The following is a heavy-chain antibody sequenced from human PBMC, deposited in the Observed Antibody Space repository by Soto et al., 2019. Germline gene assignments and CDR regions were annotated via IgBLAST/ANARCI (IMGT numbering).Heavy chain of an antibody. CDR3: AGIGYCSSASCGYFDY. V-gene: IGHV2-70*11. D-gene: IGHD2-2*03. J-gene: IGHJ4*02. Sequence: SGPTLVNPTQTLTLTCTFSGFSLSTSGMCVSWIRQPPGKALEWLARIDWDDDKYYSTSLKTRLTISKDTSTNQVVLTMTNMDPVDTAAYYCAGIGYCSSASCGYFDYWGQGTLVTVSS. CDR1: GFSLSTSGMC. CDR2: IDWDDDK.